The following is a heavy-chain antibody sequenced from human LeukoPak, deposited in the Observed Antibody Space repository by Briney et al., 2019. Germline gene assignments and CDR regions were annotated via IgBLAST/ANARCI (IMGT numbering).Heavy chain of an antibody. CDR3: AGSWFYRDYFEY. D-gene: IGHD3-10*01. CDR2: LSYDGSNE. J-gene: IGHJ4*02. CDR1: GFPFSSYG. Sequence: GGSLRPSCAASGFPFSSYGMHWVRQAPGKGLEWVAVLSYDGSNEYYADSVKGRFTISRDNSKNTLYLQMNSLRVEDTAVYYCAGSWFYRDYFEYWGQGTLVTVSS. V-gene: IGHV3-30*03.